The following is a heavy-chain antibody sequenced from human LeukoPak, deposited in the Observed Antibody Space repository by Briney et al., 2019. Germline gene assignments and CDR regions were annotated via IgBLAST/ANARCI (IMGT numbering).Heavy chain of an antibody. J-gene: IGHJ4*02. Sequence: SETLSLTCTVSGGSISSGGYYWSWIRQPPGKGLEWIGYIYHSGSTYYNPSLKSRVTISVDRSKNQFSLKLSSVTAADTAVYYCARGAMGGTGTTADYWGQGTLVTVSS. D-gene: IGHD1-7*01. CDR3: ARGAMGGTGTTADY. CDR2: IYHSGST. CDR1: GGSISSGGYY. V-gene: IGHV4-30-2*01.